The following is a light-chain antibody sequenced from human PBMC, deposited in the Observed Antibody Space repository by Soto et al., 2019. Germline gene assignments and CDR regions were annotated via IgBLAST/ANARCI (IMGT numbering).Light chain of an antibody. CDR3: TSYAGSSIPVV. CDR2: DVT. J-gene: IGLJ2*01. V-gene: IGLV2-8*01. Sequence: QSVLTQPPSAAGSPGQSVTISCTGASSDVGKYNFFSWYQQHPGKAPKLMVYDVTERPSGVPDRFSGSKSGNTASLTVSGLQAEDEADYYCTSYAGSSIPVVFGGGTKVTVL. CDR1: SSDVGKYNF.